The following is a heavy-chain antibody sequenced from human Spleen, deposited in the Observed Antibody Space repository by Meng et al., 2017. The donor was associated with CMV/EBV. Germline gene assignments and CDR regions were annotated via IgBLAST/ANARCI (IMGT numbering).Heavy chain of an antibody. V-gene: IGHV3-11*04. D-gene: IGHD4-23*01. CDR2: ITSSGTTV. Sequence: LSLTCAVYGGSFSGYYWNWIRQPPGKGLEWVSYITSSGTTVYYADSVKARFTISRDNAKNTLYLQMNSLRAEDMAFYYCARGPPAVVTPGLALAYWGQGTLVTVSS. J-gene: IGHJ4*02. CDR3: ARGPPAVVTPGLALAY. CDR1: GGSFSGYY.